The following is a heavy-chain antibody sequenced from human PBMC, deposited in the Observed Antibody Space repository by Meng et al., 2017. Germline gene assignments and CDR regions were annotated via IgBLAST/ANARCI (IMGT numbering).Heavy chain of an antibody. CDR2: IKPDGTMT. J-gene: IGHJ5*02. CDR1: GFTFRNYG. CDR3: ARSDWFDP. V-gene: IGHV3-74*01. Sequence: VHLWWSGEGLVPSGGSLKLSCNASGFTFRNYGMPWVRQAPGKGLVWVSRIKPDGTMTVYADSVKGRFTISRDNAKNTLYLQMNSLRSDATAVYYCARSDWFDPWGQGTLVTVSS.